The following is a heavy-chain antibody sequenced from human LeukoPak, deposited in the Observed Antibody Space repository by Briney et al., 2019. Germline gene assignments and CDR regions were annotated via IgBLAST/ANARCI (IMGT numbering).Heavy chain of an antibody. Sequence: GGSLRLSCAASGFTVNTYDMHWVRQAPGQGPEWIAYFGISGTSYYADSVRGRFTISRDNARNSLFLQMNSLRIDDTAIYYCAGYGFYPYWGQGTPVTVSS. V-gene: IGHV3-48*01. J-gene: IGHJ4*02. D-gene: IGHD5/OR15-5a*01. CDR3: AGYGFYPY. CDR2: FGISGTS. CDR1: GFTVNTYD.